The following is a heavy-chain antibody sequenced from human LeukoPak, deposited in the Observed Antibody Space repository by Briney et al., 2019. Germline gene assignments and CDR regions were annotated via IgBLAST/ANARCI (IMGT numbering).Heavy chain of an antibody. D-gene: IGHD7-27*01. CDR1: GYSISSGYY. CDR2: IYHSGST. J-gene: IGHJ5*02. CDR3: ARRAGDPWFDP. V-gene: IGHV4-38-2*01. Sequence: SETLSLTCAVSGYSISSGYYWGWIRQPPGKGLEWIGSIYHSGSTYYNPSLKSRVTISVDTSKNQFSLKLTSVTAADTAVYYCARRAGDPWFDPWGQGTLVTVSS.